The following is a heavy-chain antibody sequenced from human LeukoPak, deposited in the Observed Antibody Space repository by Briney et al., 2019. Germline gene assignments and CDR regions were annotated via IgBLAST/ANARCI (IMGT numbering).Heavy chain of an antibody. J-gene: IGHJ5*02. CDR1: GGSISSHY. V-gene: IGHV4-59*11. CDR3: ARERASNNHDNWFDP. Sequence: PSETLSLTCTVSGGSISSHYWRWIRHSPTKGLEWIGGVNPSGSAKYNPSLRSRVTISADKSKKQFFLRLSPVAAADSGVYYCARERASNNHDNWFDPWGQGTLVTVSS. CDR2: VNPSGSA.